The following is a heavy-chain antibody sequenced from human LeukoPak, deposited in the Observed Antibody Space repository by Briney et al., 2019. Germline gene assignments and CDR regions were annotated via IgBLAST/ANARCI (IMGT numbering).Heavy chain of an antibody. CDR3: ARGPSGYHNT. CDR2: ISYDGSNK. Sequence: PGRSLRLSCAASGFTFSSYAMHWVRQAPGKGLEWVALISYDGSNKYYADSVKGRFTISRDNSKNTLYLQMNSLRAEDTAVYYCARGPSGYHNTGGQGTLVTVSS. J-gene: IGHJ4*02. V-gene: IGHV3-30*14. CDR1: GFTFSSYA. D-gene: IGHD5-12*01.